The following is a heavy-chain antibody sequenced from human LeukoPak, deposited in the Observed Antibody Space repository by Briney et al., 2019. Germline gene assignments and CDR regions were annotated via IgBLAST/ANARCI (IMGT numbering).Heavy chain of an antibody. D-gene: IGHD2-15*01. CDR1: GFTFSDYS. V-gene: IGHV3-23*01. J-gene: IGHJ4*02. Sequence: PGGSLRLSCAASGFTFSDYSMNWVRQAPGKGLEWVSAISGSGGSTYYADSVKGWFTISRDNSKNTLYLQMNSLRAEDTAVYYCATVFDIVVVVAASYKDYWGQGTLVTVSS. CDR3: ATVFDIVVVVAASYKDY. CDR2: ISGSGGST.